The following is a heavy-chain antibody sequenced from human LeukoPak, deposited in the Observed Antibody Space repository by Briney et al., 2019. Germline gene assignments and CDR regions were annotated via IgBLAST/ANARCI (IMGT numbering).Heavy chain of an antibody. CDR3: AKSARWLQFIGYYFDY. D-gene: IGHD5-24*01. Sequence: GGSLRLSCAASGFTFSSYAMSWVRQAPGKGLEWVSAISGSGGSTYYADSVKGRFTMSRDNSKNTLYLQMNSLRAEDTAVYYCAKSARWLQFIGYYFDYWGQGTLVTVSS. CDR2: ISGSGGST. V-gene: IGHV3-23*01. J-gene: IGHJ4*02. CDR1: GFTFSSYA.